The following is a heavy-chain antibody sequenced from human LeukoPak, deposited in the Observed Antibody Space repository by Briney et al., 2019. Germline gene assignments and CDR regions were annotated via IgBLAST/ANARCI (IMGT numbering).Heavy chain of an antibody. CDR1: GASITSSTYS. V-gene: IGHV4-39*01. D-gene: IGHD1-20*01. CDR3: VRHFRYGWNEPFGY. Sequence: PSETLSLTCSVSGASITSSTYSWGWIRQSPGKGLEWIGSIYYSGRTYYNPSLKSRVTISVDTAKNQFSLRLRSATAADTAVYYCVRHFRYGWNEPFGYWGQGSLVTVSS. J-gene: IGHJ4*02. CDR2: IYYSGRT.